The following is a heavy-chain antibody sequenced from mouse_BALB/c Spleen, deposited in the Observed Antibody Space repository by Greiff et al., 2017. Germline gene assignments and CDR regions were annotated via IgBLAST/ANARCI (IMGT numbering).Heavy chain of an antibody. V-gene: IGHV1-66*01. Sequence: VQLQQSGPELVKPGASVRISCKASGYTFTSYYIHWVKQRPGQGLEWIGWIYPGNVNTKYNEKFKGKAKLTAVTSASTAYMELSSLTNEDSAVYYCTRGYAYYAMDYWGQGTSVTVSS. CDR3: TRGYAYYAMDY. D-gene: IGHD2-2*01. J-gene: IGHJ4*01. CDR1: GYTFTSYY. CDR2: IYPGNVNT.